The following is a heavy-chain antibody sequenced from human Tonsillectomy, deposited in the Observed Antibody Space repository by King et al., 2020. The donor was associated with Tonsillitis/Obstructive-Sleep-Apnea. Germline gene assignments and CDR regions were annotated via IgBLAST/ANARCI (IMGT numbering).Heavy chain of an antibody. CDR3: ARRLVGGSLGYYYYYYMDV. CDR1: GGSISSSNYY. Sequence: LQLQESGPGLVKPSETLSLTCTVSGGSISSSNYYWGWIRQPPGKGLEWIGSIFYSGSTYYNPSLKSRVTISVDTSNNQFSLTLSSVTAADTAVYYCARRLVGGSLGYYYYYYMDVWGKGTTVTVSS. J-gene: IGHJ6*03. D-gene: IGHD3-16*01. V-gene: IGHV4-39*01. CDR2: IFYSGST.